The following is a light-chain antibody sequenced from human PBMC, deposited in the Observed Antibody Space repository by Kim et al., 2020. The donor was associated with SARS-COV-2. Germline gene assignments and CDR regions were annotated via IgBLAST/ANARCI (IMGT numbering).Light chain of an antibody. Sequence: LSVTRAERSPLSSRASQSISSNLCWSPQKPGPAPRVLIYGASTRAAGIARFSGSGSGTEFTLTISSLQSDDFATYYCQQHHYWRAFGQGTRLEIK. CDR1: QSISSN. J-gene: IGKJ5*01. CDR3: QQHHYWRA. V-gene: IGKV3-15*01. CDR2: GAS.